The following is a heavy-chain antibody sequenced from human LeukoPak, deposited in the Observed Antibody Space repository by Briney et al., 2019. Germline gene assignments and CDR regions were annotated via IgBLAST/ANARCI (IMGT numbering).Heavy chain of an antibody. Sequence: ASVKVSCKASGYTYTSYDINWVRQVTGQGLEWMGWMNPNSGNTGYAQKFQGRVTITRNTSISTAYMELSSLRSEDTAVYYCATAAGERFDYWGQGTLVTVSS. CDR1: GYTYTSYD. CDR3: ATAAGERFDY. D-gene: IGHD6-13*01. CDR2: MNPNSGNT. J-gene: IGHJ4*02. V-gene: IGHV1-8*03.